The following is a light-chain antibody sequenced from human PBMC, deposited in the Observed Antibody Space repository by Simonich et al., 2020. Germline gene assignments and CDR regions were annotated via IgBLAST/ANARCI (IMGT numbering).Light chain of an antibody. Sequence: DIQMNQSPSSLSASVGDRVTITCRASQRISSYLNCYQQKPGKAPKLLIYAASSLQSGVPSRFSGSGSGTDFTLTISSLQPEDFATYYCQQSYSTPWTFGQGTKVEIK. V-gene: IGKV1-39*01. J-gene: IGKJ1*01. CDR1: QRISSY. CDR2: AAS. CDR3: QQSYSTPWT.